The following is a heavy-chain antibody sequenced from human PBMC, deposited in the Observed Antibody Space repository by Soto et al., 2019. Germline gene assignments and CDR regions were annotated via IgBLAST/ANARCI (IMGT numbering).Heavy chain of an antibody. CDR3: ARSIGRAAASNSGGMDV. D-gene: IGHD6-25*01. Sequence: QVQLRESGPGLVQASQTLSLVCTVSGGSVSSGSNYWSWIRQRPRGGLEWLGYIADSGTTYYNPSLKSRVTISEDTSKNQLSLNLKSVTAADTAVYYCARSIGRAAASNSGGMDVWGQGTTVT. CDR2: IADSGTT. J-gene: IGHJ6*02. V-gene: IGHV4-31*03. CDR1: GGSVSSGSNY.